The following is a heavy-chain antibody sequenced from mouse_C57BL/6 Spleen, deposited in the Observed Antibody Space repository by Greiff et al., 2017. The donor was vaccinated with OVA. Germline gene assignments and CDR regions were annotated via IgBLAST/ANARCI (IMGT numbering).Heavy chain of an antibody. D-gene: IGHD1-1*01. CDR2: IRNKANGYTT. CDR1: GFTFTDYY. J-gene: IGHJ1*03. CDR3: ASRSSYWYFDV. Sequence: EVHLVESGGGLVQPGGSLSLSCAASGFTFTDYYMSWVRQPPGKALEWLGFIRNKANGYTTEYSASVKGRFTISRDNSQSILYLQMNALRAEDSATYYCASRSSYWYFDVWGTGTTVTVSS. V-gene: IGHV7-3*01.